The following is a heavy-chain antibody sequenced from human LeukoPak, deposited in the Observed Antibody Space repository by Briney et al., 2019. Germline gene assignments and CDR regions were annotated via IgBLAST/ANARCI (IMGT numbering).Heavy chain of an antibody. CDR2: INHRGST. V-gene: IGHV4-34*01. Sequence: PSETLSLTCAVYGGSFSGYYWSWIRQPPGKGLEWIGEINHRGSTNYNPSLKSRVTISVDTSKNQFSLKLSSVTAADTAVYYCARGGHIWGYWGQGTLVTVSS. J-gene: IGHJ4*02. CDR3: ARGGHIWGY. D-gene: IGHD3-16*01. CDR1: GGSFSGYY.